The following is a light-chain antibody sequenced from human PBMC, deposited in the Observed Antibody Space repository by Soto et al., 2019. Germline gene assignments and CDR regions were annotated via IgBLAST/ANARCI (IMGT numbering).Light chain of an antibody. CDR3: QLYGRSPLKLT. CDR1: QSVSYN. Sequence: ETVMTQSPATLSVSPGDRATLSCSASQSVSYNLAWYQQKPGQAPRLLIYGASSRATGIPDRFSGSGSGTDFTLTISRLEPEDFAVYYCQLYGRSPLKLTFGPGTKVDIK. CDR2: GAS. V-gene: IGKV3-20*01. J-gene: IGKJ1*01.